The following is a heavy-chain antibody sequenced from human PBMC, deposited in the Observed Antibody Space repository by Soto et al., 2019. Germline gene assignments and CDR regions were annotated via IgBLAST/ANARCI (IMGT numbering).Heavy chain of an antibody. CDR2: MSYDGSHI. CDR3: ARGFVGSSSFYSFDY. J-gene: IGHJ4*02. Sequence: QVHLVESGGGVVQPGRSLRLSCAASGFTFSSYTIHWVRQAPGTGLEWVAVMSYDGSHIYYADSVEGRFTISRDHSRNTLYLQMNSLRVEDTAVYYCARGFVGSSSFYSFDYWGQGTLVTVSS. CDR1: GFTFSSYT. V-gene: IGHV3-30-3*01. D-gene: IGHD6-6*01.